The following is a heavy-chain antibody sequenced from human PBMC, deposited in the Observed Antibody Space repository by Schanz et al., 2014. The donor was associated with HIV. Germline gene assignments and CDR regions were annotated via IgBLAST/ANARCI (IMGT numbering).Heavy chain of an antibody. D-gene: IGHD3-22*01. CDR3: AKPEYDSRGNSQSHFDY. Sequence: VQLVESGGGLVQPGGSLRLSCVASGFNFNSYGMHWVRQAPGKGLEWVAVTSYDGTKKHYADSVKGRFTISRDNSKNTLYLQMTTLRIDDTAVYYCAKPEYDSRGNSQSHFDYWGQGTLVTVSS. CDR2: TSYDGTKK. J-gene: IGHJ4*02. CDR1: GFNFNSYG. V-gene: IGHV3-30*18.